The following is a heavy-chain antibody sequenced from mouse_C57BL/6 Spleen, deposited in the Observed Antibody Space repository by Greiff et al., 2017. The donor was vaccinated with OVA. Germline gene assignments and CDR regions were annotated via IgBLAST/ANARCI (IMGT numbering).Heavy chain of an antibody. CDR3: ARDPHYYGSSPYWYFDV. CDR1: GFTFSSYA. V-gene: IGHV5-4*01. J-gene: IGHJ1*03. CDR2: ISDGGSYT. Sequence: EVQLQESGGGLVKPGGSLKLSCAASGFTFSSYAMSWVRQTPEKRLEWVATISDGGSYTYYPDNVKGRFTISRDNAKNNLYLQMSHLKSEDTAMYYCARDPHYYGSSPYWYFDVWGTGTTVTVSS. D-gene: IGHD1-1*01.